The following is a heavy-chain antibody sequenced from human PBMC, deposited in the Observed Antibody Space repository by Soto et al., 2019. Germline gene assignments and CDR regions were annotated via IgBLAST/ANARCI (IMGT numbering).Heavy chain of an antibody. CDR2: ISYDGSNK. Sequence: GGSLRLSCAASGFTFSSYAMHWVRQAPGKGLEWVAVISYDGSNKYYADSVKGRFTISRDNSKNTLYLQMNSLRAEDTAVYYCARRTPHDAFDIWGQGTIVTVSS. V-gene: IGHV3-30-3*01. CDR3: ARRTPHDAFDI. CDR1: GFTFSSYA. J-gene: IGHJ3*02.